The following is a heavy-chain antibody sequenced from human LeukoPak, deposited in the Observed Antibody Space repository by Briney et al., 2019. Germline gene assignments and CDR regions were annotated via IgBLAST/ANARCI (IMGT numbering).Heavy chain of an antibody. V-gene: IGHV3-7*01. D-gene: IGHD6-13*01. J-gene: IGHJ4*01. CDR1: GFTFSSYW. CDR3: ARDGAAAGLYFDL. CDR2: IRLDGGEK. Sequence: GGSLRLSCAVSGFTFSSYWMNWVRQAPGKGLEWMASIRLDGGEKSYVDSVKGRFTISRDNTKNSLYLQMSSLRAEDTAVYFCARDGAAAGLYFDLWGQGTLVTVSS.